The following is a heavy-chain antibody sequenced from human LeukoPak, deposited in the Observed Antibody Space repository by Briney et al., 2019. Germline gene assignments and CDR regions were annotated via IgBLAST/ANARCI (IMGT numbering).Heavy chain of an antibody. J-gene: IGHJ1*01. Sequence: SETLSLTCAVYGGSFSDYYWSWIRQPPGKGLEWSGEINHSGSANYNPSLKSRVTISVDTSKNQVSLKLSSVTAADTAVYYCARGPTRMIVVVNPTVRRYFQHWGQGTLVTVSS. D-gene: IGHD3-22*01. CDR2: INHSGSA. CDR3: ARGPTRMIVVVNPTVRRYFQH. CDR1: GGSFSDYY. V-gene: IGHV4-34*01.